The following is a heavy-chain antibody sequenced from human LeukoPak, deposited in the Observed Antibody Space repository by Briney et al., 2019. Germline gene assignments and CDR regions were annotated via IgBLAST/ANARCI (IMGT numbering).Heavy chain of an antibody. D-gene: IGHD6-19*01. CDR3: ARAPEGHSSAWYDY. V-gene: IGHV4-4*07. CDR2: IHTSGST. CDR1: GDSISGYY. J-gene: IGHJ4*02. Sequence: PSETLSLTCTVSGDSISGYYWNWVRQPAGKGLEWIGRIHTSGSTDYNPSLKSRVTMSLDTSNNQFSLKLNSVTAADTAVYYCARAPEGHSSAWYDYWGQGTLVTVSS.